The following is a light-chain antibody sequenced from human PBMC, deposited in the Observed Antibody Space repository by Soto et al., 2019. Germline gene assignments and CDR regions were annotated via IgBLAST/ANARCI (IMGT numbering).Light chain of an antibody. Sequence: DIVMTQSPESLAVSLGERATINCKSSQSLLYRSNNKNNLAWYQQKPGQPPELLIYWASTREPGVPDRFSGSGSGTDFTLTISSLQAEDVAIYYCQQYYSAPITFGQGTRLEIK. CDR1: QSLLYRSNNKNN. CDR2: WAS. CDR3: QQYYSAPIT. J-gene: IGKJ5*01. V-gene: IGKV4-1*01.